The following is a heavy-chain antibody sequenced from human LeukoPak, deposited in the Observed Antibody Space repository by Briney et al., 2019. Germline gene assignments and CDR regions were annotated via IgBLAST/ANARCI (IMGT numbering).Heavy chain of an antibody. D-gene: IGHD6-13*01. J-gene: IGHJ4*02. CDR3: ASLQRYSSSWLHSDFDY. CDR1: GGSFSGYC. V-gene: IGHV4-34*01. Sequence: SETPSLTCAVYGGSFSGYCWSWIRQPPGKGLEWIGEINHSGSTNYNPSLKSRVTISVDTSKNQFSLKLSSVTAADTAVYYCASLQRYSSSWLHSDFDYWGKGTLVTVS. CDR2: INHSGST.